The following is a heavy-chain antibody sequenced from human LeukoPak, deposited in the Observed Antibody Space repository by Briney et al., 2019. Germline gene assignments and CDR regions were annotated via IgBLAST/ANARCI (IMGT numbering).Heavy chain of an antibody. CDR2: IIPIFGTA. Sequence: SVKVSCKASGGTFSSYAISWVRQAPGQGLEWMGGIIPIFGTANYAQKFQGRVTITADESTSTAYMELSSLRSEDTAVYYCARAYYYGSGSYLLSDYWGQGTLVTVSS. CDR1: GGTFSSYA. V-gene: IGHV1-69*13. CDR3: ARAYYYGSGSYLLSDY. J-gene: IGHJ4*02. D-gene: IGHD3-10*01.